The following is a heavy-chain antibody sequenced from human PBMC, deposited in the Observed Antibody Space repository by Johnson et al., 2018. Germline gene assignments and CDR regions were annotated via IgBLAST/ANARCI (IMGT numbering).Heavy chain of an antibody. CDR1: GFIFSSYW. D-gene: IGHD3-10*01. V-gene: IGHV3-74*01. Sequence: VQLQESGGGLVQPGGSLRLSCAASGFIFSSYWMHWVSQVPGKGLVWVSRISSVGSSTSYADSVKGRFTISRDNAKNTLSLQMNSLRAEDTAVYYCARGPITPYCSDIYDPDAFDIWGQGTMVSVSS. CDR3: ARGPITPYCSDIYDPDAFDI. J-gene: IGHJ3*02. CDR2: ISSVGSST.